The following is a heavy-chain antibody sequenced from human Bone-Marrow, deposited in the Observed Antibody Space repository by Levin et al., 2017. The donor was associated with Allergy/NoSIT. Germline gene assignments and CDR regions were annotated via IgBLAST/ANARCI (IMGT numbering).Heavy chain of an antibody. V-gene: IGHV4-34*01. D-gene: IGHD2-2*01. CDR2: INHSGST. CDR3: ARVNPPRTSCYRFNWFDP. J-gene: IGHJ5*02. CDR1: GGSFSGYY. Sequence: SQTLSLTCAVYGGSFSGYYWSWIRQPPGKGLEWIGEINHSGSTNYNPSLKSRVTISVDTSKNQFSLKLSSVTAADTAVYYCARVNPPRTSCYRFNWFDPWGQGTLVTVSS.